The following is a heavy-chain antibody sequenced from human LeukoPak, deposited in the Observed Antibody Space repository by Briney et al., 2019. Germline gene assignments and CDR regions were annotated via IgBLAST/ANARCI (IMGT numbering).Heavy chain of an antibody. CDR1: GGSISSYY. CDR2: IYYSGST. CDR3: ARVNYDFSSGYYNGDYYYYYYMDV. D-gene: IGHD3-3*01. Sequence: PSETLSLTCTVSGGSISSYYWSWLRQPPGKGLEWIGYIYYSGSTNYNPSLKSRVTISVDTSKNQFALKLSSVTAADTAVYYCARVNYDFSSGYYNGDYYYYYYMDVRGKGTTVTVS. V-gene: IGHV4-59*01. J-gene: IGHJ6*03.